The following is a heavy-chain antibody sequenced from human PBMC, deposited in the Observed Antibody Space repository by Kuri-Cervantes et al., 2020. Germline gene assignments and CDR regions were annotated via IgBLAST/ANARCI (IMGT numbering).Heavy chain of an antibody. V-gene: IGHV1-69*06. CDR2: IIPIFGTA. J-gene: IGHJ3*02. CDR1: GGTFSSYA. D-gene: IGHD3-22*01. CDR3: ARVSPDYYDSSGYRAFDI. Sequence: SVKVSCKASGGTFSSYALSWVRQAPGQGLEWMGGIIPIFGTANYAQKFQGRVTITADKSTSTAYMELSSLRSEDTAVYYCARVSPDYYDSSGYRAFDIWGQGTMVTVSS.